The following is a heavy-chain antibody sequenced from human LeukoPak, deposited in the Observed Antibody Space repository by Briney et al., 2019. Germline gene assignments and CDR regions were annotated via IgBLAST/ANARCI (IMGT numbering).Heavy chain of an antibody. CDR1: GYSFAGYW. Sequence: GESLKISVKGSGYSFAGYWIGGVRQIPGKGRGGMGIIYLVDSDTRSSPSFQGKVTISAAKSVSTAYMQWSGLKASDTAMYSCARRVEMATISGYYYYYYMDVWGKGTTVTVSS. CDR2: IYLVDSDT. J-gene: IGHJ6*03. V-gene: IGHV5-51*01. D-gene: IGHD5-24*01. CDR3: ARRVEMATISGYYYYYYMDV.